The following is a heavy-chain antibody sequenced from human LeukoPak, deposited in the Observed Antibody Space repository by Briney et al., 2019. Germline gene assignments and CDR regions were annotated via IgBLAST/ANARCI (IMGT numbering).Heavy chain of an antibody. D-gene: IGHD4-23*01. CDR2: IYYSGST. CDR3: ARNPWGRDYGGNSGYYYYYMDV. Sequence: SQTLSLTCTVSGGSISSGDYYWSWIRQPPGKSLEWIGYIYYSGSTYYNPSLKSRVTISVDTSKNQFSLKLSSVTAADTAVYYCARNPWGRDYGGNSGYYYYYMDVWGKGTTVTVSS. V-gene: IGHV4-30-4*08. J-gene: IGHJ6*03. CDR1: GGSISSGDYY.